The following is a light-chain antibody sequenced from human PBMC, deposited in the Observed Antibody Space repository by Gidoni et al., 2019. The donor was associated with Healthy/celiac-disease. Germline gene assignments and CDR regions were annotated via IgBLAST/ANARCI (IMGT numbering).Light chain of an antibody. CDR3: QQYNNWGGT. J-gene: IGKJ1*01. V-gene: IGKV3-15*01. Sequence: IVMTQSPATLSVSPGERATLSCRASQSVSSNLAWYQQKPGQAPRLLIYGASNRATGIPARFSGSGSGTEFTLTISSLQSEDFAVYYCQQYNNWGGTFGQGTKVEIK. CDR1: QSVSSN. CDR2: GAS.